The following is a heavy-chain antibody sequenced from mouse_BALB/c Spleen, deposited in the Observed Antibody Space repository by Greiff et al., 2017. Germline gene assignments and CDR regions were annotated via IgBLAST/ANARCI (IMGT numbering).Heavy chain of an antibody. Sequence: VQLQQSGAELAKPGASVKMSCKASGYTFTSYWMHWVKQRPGQGLEWIGYINPSTGYTEYNQKFKDKATLTADKSSSTAYMQLSSLTSEDSAVYYCARGRNRGFDYWGQGTTLTVSS. J-gene: IGHJ2*01. CDR1: GYTFTSYW. CDR3: ARGRNRGFDY. CDR2: INPSTGYT. V-gene: IGHV1-7*01.